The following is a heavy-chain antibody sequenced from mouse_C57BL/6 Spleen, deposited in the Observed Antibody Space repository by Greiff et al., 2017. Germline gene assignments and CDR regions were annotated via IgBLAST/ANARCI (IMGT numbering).Heavy chain of an antibody. V-gene: IGHV1-64*01. J-gene: IGHJ2*01. CDR2: IHPNSGST. CDR1: GYTFTSYW. CDR3: ARSGPLHYFDY. Sequence: VQLQQPGAELVKPGASVKLSCKASGYTFTSYWMHWVKQRPGQGLEWIGMIHPNSGSTNYNEKFKSKATLTVDKSSSTAYMQLSSLTSEDSAVYYCARSGPLHYFDYWGQGTTLTVSS.